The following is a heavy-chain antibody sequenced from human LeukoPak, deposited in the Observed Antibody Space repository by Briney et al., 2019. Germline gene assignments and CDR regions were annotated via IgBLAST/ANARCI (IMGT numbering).Heavy chain of an antibody. CDR2: IRYDGSNK. V-gene: IGHV3-30*02. J-gene: IGHJ6*03. D-gene: IGHD1-26*01. CDR1: GFTFSSYG. Sequence: PGGSLRLSCAASGFTFSSYGMHWVRQAPGKGLEWVAFIRYDGSNKYYADSVKGRFTISRDNSKNTLYLQMNSLRAEDTAVYYCAKDPMGIVGATAKGNYYYYYMDVWGKGTTVTISS. CDR3: AKDPMGIVGATAKGNYYYYYMDV.